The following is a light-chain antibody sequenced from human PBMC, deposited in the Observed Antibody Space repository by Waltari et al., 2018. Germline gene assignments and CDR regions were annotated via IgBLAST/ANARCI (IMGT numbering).Light chain of an antibody. J-gene: IGLJ2*01. CDR1: TGAVTSGHY. Sequence: QAVVTQESSLTVSPGGTVTLTCDSSTGAVTSGHYPYWFQQKPGQAPRTLIYDTSNKQSWTPARFSGSLLGGKAALTLSGAQPEDEADYYCLLSYSDGGVVFGGGTKLTVL. CDR2: DTS. V-gene: IGLV7-46*01. CDR3: LLSYSDGGVV.